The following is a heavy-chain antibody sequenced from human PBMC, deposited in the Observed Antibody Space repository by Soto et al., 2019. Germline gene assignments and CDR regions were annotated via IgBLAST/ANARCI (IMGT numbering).Heavy chain of an antibody. CDR1: GGSFSGYY. D-gene: IGHD2-15*01. V-gene: IGHV4-34*01. CDR2: INHSGST. CDR3: ARGENCSGGSCYGNGYYFDY. J-gene: IGHJ4*02. Sequence: SETLSLTCAVYGGSFSGYYWSWIRQPPGKGLEWIGEINHSGSTNYNPSLKSRVTISVDTSKNQFSLKLSSVTAADTAVYYCARGENCSGGSCYGNGYYFDYWGQGTLVTVSS.